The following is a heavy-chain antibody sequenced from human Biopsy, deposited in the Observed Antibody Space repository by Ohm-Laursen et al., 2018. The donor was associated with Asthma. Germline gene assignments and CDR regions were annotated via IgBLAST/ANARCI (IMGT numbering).Heavy chain of an antibody. D-gene: IGHD6-6*01. J-gene: IGHJ2*01. CDR1: GGSVSSGSYY. V-gene: IGHV4-61*01. Sequence: GTLSLTCTVSGGSVSSGSYYWSWIRQPPGKGLAWVSYISYSGSTDYNPSLKSRLTISMDTSKNQFSLKLSSVTAADTAVYYCARAVSSSSYWYFDLWGRGDLVTVSS. CDR3: ARAVSSSSYWYFDL. CDR2: ISYSGST.